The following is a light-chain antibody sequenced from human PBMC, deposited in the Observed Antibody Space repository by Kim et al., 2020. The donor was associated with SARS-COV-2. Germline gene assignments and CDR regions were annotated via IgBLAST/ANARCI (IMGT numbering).Light chain of an antibody. CDR2: AAS. V-gene: IGKV1-39*01. CDR3: QQRYSAPWRS. Sequence: SGGDRVTTACRASQSIGTSLNCCQQRPGSAPPRLIYAASSLQSGVTSRFSGAGAGTAYTPPISSLQPEDYVTHYCQQRYSAPWRSFGGGTKVDIK. J-gene: IGKJ4*01. CDR1: QSIGTS.